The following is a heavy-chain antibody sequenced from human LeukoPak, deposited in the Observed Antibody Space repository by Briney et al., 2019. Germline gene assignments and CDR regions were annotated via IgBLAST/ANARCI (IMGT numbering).Heavy chain of an antibody. CDR2: MNPNSGNT. V-gene: IGHV1-8*01. CDR1: GYTFTSYD. J-gene: IGHJ5*02. CDR3: ARATGYSGYDRIDP. D-gene: IGHD5-12*01. Sequence: VASVKVSCKASGYTFTSYDINWVRQATGQGLEWMGWMNPNSGNTGYAQKFQGRVTITRNTSISTAYMELSSLRSEDTAVYYCARATGYSGYDRIDPWGQGTLVTVSS.